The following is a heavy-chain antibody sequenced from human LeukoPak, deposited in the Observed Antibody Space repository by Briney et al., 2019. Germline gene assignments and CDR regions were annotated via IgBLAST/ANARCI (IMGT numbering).Heavy chain of an antibody. CDR1: GFTLSSYE. CDR3: AELGITMIGGV. Sequence: GGSLRLSCTVSGFTLSSYEMTWFRQAPGRGLEWVSSIGYGGSDTHYADSVKGRFTISRDNAKNSLYLQMNSLRAEDTAVYYCAELGITMIGGVWGKGTTVTISS. D-gene: IGHD3-10*02. CDR2: IGYGGSDT. V-gene: IGHV3-21*01. J-gene: IGHJ6*04.